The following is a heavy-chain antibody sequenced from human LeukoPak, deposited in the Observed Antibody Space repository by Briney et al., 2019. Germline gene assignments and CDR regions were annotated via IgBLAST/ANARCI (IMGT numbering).Heavy chain of an antibody. CDR3: AREMEWVGTRQDYYYYYYMDV. Sequence: SETLSLTCTVSGGSISSHYWSWIRQPPRKALEWIGYIYYSGSTNYNPSLKSRVTMSVDTSKNQLSLKLSSVTAADTAVYYCAREMEWVGTRQDYYYYYYMDVWGKGTTVTVSS. J-gene: IGHJ6*03. V-gene: IGHV4-59*11. CDR1: GGSISSHY. CDR2: IYYSGST. D-gene: IGHD3-3*01.